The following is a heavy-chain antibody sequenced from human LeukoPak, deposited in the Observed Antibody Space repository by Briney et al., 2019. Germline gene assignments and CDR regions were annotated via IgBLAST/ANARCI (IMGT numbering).Heavy chain of an antibody. J-gene: IGHJ4*02. CDR1: GSTISSYA. V-gene: IGHV3-30-3*01. CDR3: ARDYYDNSGYFPISYFDY. Sequence: PGRSLRLSCAASGSTISSYAMHWVRQAPGKGLEWVAVTSYDGSNKYYADSVRGRFTISRDNSKNMLYLQMNSLRAEDTAVYYCARDYYDNSGYFPISYFDYWGQGTLVTVSS. D-gene: IGHD3-22*01. CDR2: TSYDGSNK.